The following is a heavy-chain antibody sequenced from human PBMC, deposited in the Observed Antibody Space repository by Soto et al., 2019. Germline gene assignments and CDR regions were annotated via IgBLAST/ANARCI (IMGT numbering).Heavy chain of an antibody. V-gene: IGHV4-30-2*01. Sequence: QLQLQESGSGLVKPSQTLSLTCAVSGGSISSGGYSWSWVRQPPGKGLEWVGYIYHSGSTYYNPSLKSRVTISVDRSKNQFYLKLSSVTAADTAVYYCAAGGGLPRYYWGQGTLVTVSS. CDR2: IYHSGST. J-gene: IGHJ4*02. CDR1: GGSISSGGYS. D-gene: IGHD5-12*01. CDR3: AAGGGLPRYY.